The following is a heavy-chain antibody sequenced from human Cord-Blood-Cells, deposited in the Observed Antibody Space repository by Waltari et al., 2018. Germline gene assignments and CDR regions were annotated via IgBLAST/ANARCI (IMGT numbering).Heavy chain of an antibody. D-gene: IGHD7-27*01. Sequence: QVQLVQSGAEVKKPGASVKVSFTASGYTFTGYYMHWVRQAPGPGLEWMGWINPNSGGTNYAQKFQGRVTMTRDTSISTAYMELSRLRSDDTAVYYCARDRFAWGRMSSDDAFDIWGQGTMVTVSS. CDR1: GYTFTGYY. J-gene: IGHJ3*02. V-gene: IGHV1-2*02. CDR3: ARDRFAWGRMSSDDAFDI. CDR2: INPNSGGT.